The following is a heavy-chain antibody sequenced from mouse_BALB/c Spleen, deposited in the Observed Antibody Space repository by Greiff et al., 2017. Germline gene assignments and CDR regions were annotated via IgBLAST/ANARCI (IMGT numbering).Heavy chain of an antibody. CDR3: ARHGNGYWWYFDV. Sequence: EVQLVESGGGLVKPGGSLKLSCAASGFAFSSYDMSWVRQTPEKRLEWVAYISSGGGSTYYPDTVKGRFTISRDNAKNTLYLQMSSLKSEDTAMYYCARHGNGYWWYFDVWGAGTTVTVSS. CDR2: ISSGGGST. CDR1: GFAFSSYD. V-gene: IGHV5-12-1*01. D-gene: IGHD2-3*01. J-gene: IGHJ1*01.